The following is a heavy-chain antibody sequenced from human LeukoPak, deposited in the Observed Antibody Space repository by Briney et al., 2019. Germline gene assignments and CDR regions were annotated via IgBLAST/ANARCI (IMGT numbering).Heavy chain of an antibody. Sequence: GGSLRLSCAASGFTLSNYAMSWVRQAPGKGLEWVSALHYSGVSTYYADSVKGRFTLSRDNSKNTLYLQMNSLRAEDTAVYYCAKVIREVDMSYDYWGQGALVTVSS. D-gene: IGHD5-24*01. J-gene: IGHJ4*02. CDR3: AKVIREVDMSYDY. CDR1: GFTLSNYA. CDR2: LHYSGVST. V-gene: IGHV3-23*05.